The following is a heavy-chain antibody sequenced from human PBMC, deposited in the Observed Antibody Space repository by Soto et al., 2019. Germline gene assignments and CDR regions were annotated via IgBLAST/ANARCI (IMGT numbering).Heavy chain of an antibody. CDR3: ARDHSSGWYGPYYYYGMDV. CDR2: MNPNSGNT. V-gene: IGHV1-8*01. CDR1: GYTFTSYD. D-gene: IGHD6-19*01. Sequence: QVQLVQSGAEVKKPGASVKVSCKASGYTFTSYDINWVRQATGQGLEWMGLMNPNSGNTGYAQKFQGRVTMTRNTSIRTAYMELSSLRSEETAVYYCARDHSSGWYGPYYYYGMDVWGQGTTVTVSS. J-gene: IGHJ6*02.